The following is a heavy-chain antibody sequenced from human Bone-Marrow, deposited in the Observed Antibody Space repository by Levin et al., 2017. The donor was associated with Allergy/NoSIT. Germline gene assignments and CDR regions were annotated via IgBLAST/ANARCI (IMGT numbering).Heavy chain of an antibody. D-gene: IGHD1-7*01. V-gene: IGHV4-34*01. CDR3: ARFGTS. Sequence: SETLSLTCAVYGGSFSGYFWSWIRQPPGKGLEWIGEINNGGGTNYNPSLRSRVTISVDTSKNQFFLKLTSMTAADTAVYYCARFGTSCGQGILVTVSS. J-gene: IGHJ5*02. CDR2: INNGGGT. CDR1: GGSFSGYF.